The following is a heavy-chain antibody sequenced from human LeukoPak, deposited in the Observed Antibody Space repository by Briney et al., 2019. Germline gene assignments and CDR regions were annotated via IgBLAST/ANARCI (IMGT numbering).Heavy chain of an antibody. CDR3: ARVPGDDYYFDY. Sequence: ASVKVSCKASGYTFTGYYMHWVRQAPGQGLEWMGWINPNSGGTNYAQKFQGRVTMTRDTSISTAYMELSRLRSDDTAVYCCARVPGDDYYFDYWGQGTLVTVSS. D-gene: IGHD7-27*01. J-gene: IGHJ4*02. V-gene: IGHV1-2*02. CDR1: GYTFTGYY. CDR2: INPNSGGT.